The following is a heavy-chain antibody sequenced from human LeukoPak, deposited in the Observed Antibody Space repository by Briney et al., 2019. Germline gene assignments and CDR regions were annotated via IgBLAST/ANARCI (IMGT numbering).Heavy chain of an antibody. CDR1: GGSISNFY. J-gene: IGHJ4*02. CDR2: IHYRGPT. V-gene: IGHV4-59*12. Sequence: SETLSLTCTVSGGSISNFYWSWIRQPLGKELEWIGFIHYRGPTKYNPSLNSRVTISVDTSKNQFSLKLSSVTAADTAVYYCAKDSCSSTSCRGYFDYWGQGTLVTVSS. D-gene: IGHD2-2*01. CDR3: AKDSCSSTSCRGYFDY.